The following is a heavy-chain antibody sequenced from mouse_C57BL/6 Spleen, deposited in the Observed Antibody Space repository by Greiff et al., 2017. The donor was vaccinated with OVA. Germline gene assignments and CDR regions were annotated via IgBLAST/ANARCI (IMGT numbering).Heavy chain of an antibody. V-gene: IGHV1-50*01. Sequence: QVQLQQPGAELVKPGASVKLSCKASGYTFTSYWMQWVKQRPGQGLEWIGEIDPSDSYTNYNQKFKGKATLTVDTSSSTAYMQLSSLTSEDSAVYYCARRLGPLYFDYGGQGTTLTVSS. J-gene: IGHJ2*01. CDR3: ARRLGPLYFDY. D-gene: IGHD4-1*01. CDR2: IDPSDSYT. CDR1: GYTFTSYW.